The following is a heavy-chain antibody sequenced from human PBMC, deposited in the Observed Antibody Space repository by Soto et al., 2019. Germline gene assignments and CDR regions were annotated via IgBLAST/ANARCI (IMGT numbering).Heavy chain of an antibody. J-gene: IGHJ4*02. CDR3: ARLSLLWAVNTWDYPQNYFDL. Sequence: ASVKVSCKASGYSFTSTGVSWVRQAPGQGLEWMGWISGYNGNTKYAQKLQGRITMTTDKSTATAYMELRSLRSDDTAVYYCARLSLLWAVNTWDYPQNYFDLWGQGTLVTVSS. CDR2: ISGYNGNT. V-gene: IGHV1-18*01. CDR1: GYSFTSTG. D-gene: IGHD1-7*01.